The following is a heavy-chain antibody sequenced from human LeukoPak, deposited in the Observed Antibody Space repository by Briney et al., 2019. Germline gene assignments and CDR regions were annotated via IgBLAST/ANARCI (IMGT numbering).Heavy chain of an antibody. Sequence: GGSLRLSCAASGFTFSSYAMHWVRQAPGKGLEWVALISYDGSYKFYADSVKGRFTISRDNSKDTLYLQMNSLRTEDTAVHYCARSNCSSNSCYSKHFDSWGQGTLVTVSS. CDR2: ISYDGSYK. D-gene: IGHD2-2*01. J-gene: IGHJ4*02. V-gene: IGHV3-30-3*01. CDR3: ARSNCSSNSCYSKHFDS. CDR1: GFTFSSYA.